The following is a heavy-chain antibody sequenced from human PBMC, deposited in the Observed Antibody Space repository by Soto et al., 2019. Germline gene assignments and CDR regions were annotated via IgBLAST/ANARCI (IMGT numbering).Heavy chain of an antibody. CDR1: GASISNYY. Sequence: SETLSLTCNVSGASISNYYWSWIRQPPGKGLEWIAYMYYSESANYNPSLKSRVTVSIDTSKNQFSLKLGSVTAADTAIYYCALGGDYFYFWGQGTLVTVSS. V-gene: IGHV4-59*12. D-gene: IGHD4-17*01. CDR3: ALGGDYFYF. J-gene: IGHJ4*02. CDR2: MYYSESA.